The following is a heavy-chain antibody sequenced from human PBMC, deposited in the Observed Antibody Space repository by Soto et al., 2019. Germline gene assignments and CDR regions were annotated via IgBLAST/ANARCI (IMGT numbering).Heavy chain of an antibody. CDR3: TTGVTTFDY. CDR2: FDPEDGEK. D-gene: IGHD1-1*01. J-gene: IGHJ4*02. CDR1: GHTLSELS. V-gene: IGHV1-24*01. Sequence: VQLVQSGAEVKKPGASVKVSCKVSGHTLSELSIYWVRQAPGKGLEWMGGFDPEDGEKIYAQKFQGRVTMTEDTSTDTAYMELSSLRSEDTAVYYCTTGVTTFDYWGQGTLVTVSS.